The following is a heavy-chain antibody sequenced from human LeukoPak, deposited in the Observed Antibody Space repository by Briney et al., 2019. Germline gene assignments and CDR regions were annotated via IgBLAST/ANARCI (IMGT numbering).Heavy chain of an antibody. CDR1: GGSFSGYY. V-gene: IGHV4-34*01. D-gene: IGHD3-10*01. CDR2: INHSGST. J-gene: IGHJ6*02. Sequence: KPSETLSLTCAVYGGSFSGYYWSWIRQPPGKGLEWIGEINHSGSTNYNPSLKSRVTISVDTSKNQFSLKLSSVTAADTAVYYCARGPGYYYGSGWYYGMDVWGQGTTVTVSS. CDR3: ARGPGYYYGSGWYYGMDV.